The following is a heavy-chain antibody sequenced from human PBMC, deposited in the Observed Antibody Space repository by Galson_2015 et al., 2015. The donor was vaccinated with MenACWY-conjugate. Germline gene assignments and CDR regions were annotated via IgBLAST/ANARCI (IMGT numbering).Heavy chain of an antibody. V-gene: IGHV3-23*01. J-gene: IGHJ4*02. CDR3: ANSYSWYLDY. CDR1: GFTFRSYA. Sequence: SLRLSCAASGFTFRSYAMNWVRQAPGKGLEWVSAVSDTGTSPYYADSVKGRFTISRDNSKNTLYLQMNSLRAEDTAMYYCANSYSWYLDYWGQGTLVTVSS. D-gene: IGHD2-21*01. CDR2: VSDTGTSP.